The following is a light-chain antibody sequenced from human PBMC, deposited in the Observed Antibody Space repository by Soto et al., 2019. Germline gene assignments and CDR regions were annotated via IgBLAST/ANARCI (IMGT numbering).Light chain of an antibody. CDR3: QQRSNWPLT. J-gene: IGKJ4*01. CDR1: QSVSSH. V-gene: IGKV3-11*01. CDR2: DAS. Sequence: EIVLPQSPATLSLSPGERAALSCRASQSVSSHLAWYQQTPGQAPRLLLYDASNRATGIPARFSGSGSGTDFTLIISSLEPEDLAVYYCQQRSNWPLTFGGGTKVEIK.